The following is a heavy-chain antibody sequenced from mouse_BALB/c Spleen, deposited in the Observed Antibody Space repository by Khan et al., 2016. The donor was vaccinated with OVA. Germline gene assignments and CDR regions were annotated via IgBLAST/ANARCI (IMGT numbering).Heavy chain of an antibody. V-gene: IGHV2-6-1*01. D-gene: IGHD2-10*01. CDR3: ARQTYQPYNIMDL. J-gene: IGHJ4*01. CDR2: IWSDGST. CDR1: GFSLTNYG. Sequence: QVQLKQSGPGLVAPSQSLSITCTISGFSLTNYGVHWVRQPPGKGLEWLVVIWSDGSTTYNSALKSRLTISKDNSKSQVFLKMNSLQTDDTAMYFCARQTYQPYNIMDLWGQGNSGTVSS.